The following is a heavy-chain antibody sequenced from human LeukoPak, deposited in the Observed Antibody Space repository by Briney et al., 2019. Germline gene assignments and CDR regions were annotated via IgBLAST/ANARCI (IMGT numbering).Heavy chain of an antibody. V-gene: IGHV3-48*03. CDR2: ISSSGSTI. CDR3: PTHSSSWYYFDY. Sequence: GGSLRLSCAASGFTFSSYEMNWVRQAPGKGLEWVSYISSSGSTIYYADSVKGRFTISRDNAKNSLYLQMNSLRAEDTAVYYCPTHSSSWYYFDYWGQGTLVTVSS. CDR1: GFTFSSYE. J-gene: IGHJ4*02. D-gene: IGHD6-13*01.